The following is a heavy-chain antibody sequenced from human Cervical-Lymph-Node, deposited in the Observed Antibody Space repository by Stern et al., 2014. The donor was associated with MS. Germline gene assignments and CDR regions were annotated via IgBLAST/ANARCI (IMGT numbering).Heavy chain of an antibody. CDR1: GYTFTSYW. J-gene: IGHJ4*02. Sequence: EVQLLESGPEVKRPGESLKISCQASGYTFTSYWIGGVRQMPGKGLEWIAIIFPGGSDIRYSPSFQGQVTISADKSSSPAYLQWNNLKASDTAIYYCARQRYFDYWGQGTLVTVSS. V-gene: IGHV5-51*01. CDR3: ARQRYFDY. CDR2: IFPGGSDI.